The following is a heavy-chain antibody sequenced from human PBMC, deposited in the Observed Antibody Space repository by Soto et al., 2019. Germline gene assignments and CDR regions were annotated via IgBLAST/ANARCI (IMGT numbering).Heavy chain of an antibody. CDR3: ARSGGATDYYYYYGMDV. CDR1: GFTFDDYG. V-gene: IGHV3-20*04. J-gene: IGHJ6*02. D-gene: IGHD1-26*01. Sequence: GGSLRLSCAASGFTFDDYGMSWVRQAPGKGLEWVSGINWNGGSTGYADSVKGRFTISRDNAKNSLYLQMNSLRDEDTAVYYCARSGGATDYYYYYGMDVWGQGTTVTVSS. CDR2: INWNGGST.